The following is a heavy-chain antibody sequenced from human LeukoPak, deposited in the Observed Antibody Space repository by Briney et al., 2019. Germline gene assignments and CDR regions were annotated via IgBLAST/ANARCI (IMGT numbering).Heavy chain of an antibody. J-gene: IGHJ3*02. D-gene: IGHD3-9*01. Sequence: GGSLRLSCAASGFTFSSYGMHWVRQAPGKGLEWVAVIWYDGSNKYYADSVKGRFTISRDNSKNTLYLQMNSLRAEDTAVYYCARLSLTHEGFDIWGQGTMVTVSS. CDR2: IWYDGSNK. CDR1: GFTFSSYG. CDR3: ARLSLTHEGFDI. V-gene: IGHV3-33*01.